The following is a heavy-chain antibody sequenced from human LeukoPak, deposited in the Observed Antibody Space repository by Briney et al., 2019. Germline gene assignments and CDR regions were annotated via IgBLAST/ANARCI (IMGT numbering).Heavy chain of an antibody. D-gene: IGHD2-15*01. CDR3: ASFSGGSISIDY. CDR2: IIPIFGTA. V-gene: IGHV1-69*01. CDR1: GGTFSSYA. J-gene: IGHJ4*02. Sequence: SVKVSCKASGGTFSSYAISWMRQAPGQGLEWMGGIIPIFGTANYAQKFQGRVTITADESTSTAYMELSSLRSEDTAVYYCASFSGGSISIDYWGQGTLVTVSS.